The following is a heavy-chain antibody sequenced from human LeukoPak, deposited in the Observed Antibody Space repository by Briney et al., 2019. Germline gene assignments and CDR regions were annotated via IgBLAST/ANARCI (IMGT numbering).Heavy chain of an antibody. Sequence: GGSLRLSCAASGFIFSSHGMNWVRQAPGKGLEWVSGISPSGDITYYADSVKGRFTISRDNSKNTLYLQMNSLRAEDTAVYYCAKDYSNYYYYYMDVWGKGTTVTVSS. J-gene: IGHJ6*03. CDR2: ISPSGDIT. CDR1: GFIFSSHG. CDR3: AKDYSNYYYYYMDV. D-gene: IGHD4-11*01. V-gene: IGHV3-23*01.